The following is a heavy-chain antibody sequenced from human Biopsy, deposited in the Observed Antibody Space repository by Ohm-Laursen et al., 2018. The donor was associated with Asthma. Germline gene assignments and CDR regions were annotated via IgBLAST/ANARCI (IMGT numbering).Heavy chain of an antibody. J-gene: IGHJ6*02. V-gene: IGHV4-31*03. Sequence: TLSLTCCVSGYSISNGGYYWTWVRQRPGKGLEWIGNIYHRGNTKYNPSLKRRLSFSVDTSKNQFSLKLSSVTAADTAIYFCARDYYDFWNRSVYTYFGMDVWGRGTTVVVSS. CDR2: IYHRGNT. CDR3: ARDYYDFWNRSVYTYFGMDV. D-gene: IGHD3-3*01. CDR1: GYSISNGGYY.